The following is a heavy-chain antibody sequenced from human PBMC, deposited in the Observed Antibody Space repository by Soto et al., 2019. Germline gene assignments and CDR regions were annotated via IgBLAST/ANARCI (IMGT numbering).Heavy chain of an antibody. CDR3: ATRTGPPV. J-gene: IGHJ4*02. CDR2: IFPSGIT. V-gene: IGHV4-4*02. CDR1: GGSISINNW. Sequence: PSETLSLTCAVSGGSISINNWWTWVRQPPGKGLEWIGEIFPSGITNYNPSLESRVTISLDKSRLQFSLKVRSVTAADTAGYYCATRTGPPVWGQGTLVTVSS.